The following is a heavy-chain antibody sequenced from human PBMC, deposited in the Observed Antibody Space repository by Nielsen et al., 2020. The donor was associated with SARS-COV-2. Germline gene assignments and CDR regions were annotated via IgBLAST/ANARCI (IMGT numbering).Heavy chain of an antibody. J-gene: IGHJ5*02. D-gene: IGHD6-6*01. CDR3: ARGRNSSSSWFDP. Sequence: SETLSLTCAVYGGSFSGYYWSWIRQPPGKGLEWIEEINHIGSTNYNPSLKSRVTISVDTSKNQFSLKLSSVTAADTAVYYCARGRNSSSSWFDPWGQGTLVTVSS. CDR1: GGSFSGYY. V-gene: IGHV4-34*01. CDR2: INHIGST.